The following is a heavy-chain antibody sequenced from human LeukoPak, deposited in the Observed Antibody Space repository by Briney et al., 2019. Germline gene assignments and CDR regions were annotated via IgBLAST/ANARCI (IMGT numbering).Heavy chain of an antibody. V-gene: IGHV4-34*01. CDR2: IIEKGNA. CDR3: ARGYYPPRWYFDL. J-gene: IGHJ2*01. Sequence: SETLSLTCALYGGSFSSYSWSWTWIRQTPEKGLEWIGEIIEKGNANYNPSLKSRVTIDLETSKNQFSLKLTSMTAADTAMYYCARGYYPPRWYFDLWGRGTLVTVSS. CDR1: GGSFSSYS. D-gene: IGHD3-10*01.